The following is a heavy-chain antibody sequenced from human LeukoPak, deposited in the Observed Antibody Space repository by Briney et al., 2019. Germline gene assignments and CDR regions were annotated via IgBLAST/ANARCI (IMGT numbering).Heavy chain of an antibody. Sequence: GGSLRLSCAASGFTFSSSWMSWVRQAPGKGLEWVANINEDGSAKYYVDSVKGRFTISRDNAKRSLDLQVNSLRAEDTAVYYCTRSRRDGNDYWGQGALVTVSS. CDR3: TRSRRDGNDY. D-gene: IGHD5-24*01. CDR1: GFTFSSSW. J-gene: IGHJ4*02. CDR2: INEDGSAK. V-gene: IGHV3-7*01.